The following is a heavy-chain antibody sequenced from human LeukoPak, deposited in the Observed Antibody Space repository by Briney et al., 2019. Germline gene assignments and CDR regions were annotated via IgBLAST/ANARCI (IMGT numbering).Heavy chain of an antibody. V-gene: IGHV1-3*01. Sequence: ASVKVSCKASGDTFTSYAMHWVRQAPGQRLEWMGWINAGNGNTKYSQKFQGSVTITRDTSASTAYMELSSLRSKDTAVYYCATGRSGYDFDYWGQGTLVTVSS. CDR2: INAGNGNT. D-gene: IGHD3-22*01. J-gene: IGHJ4*02. CDR3: ATGRSGYDFDY. CDR1: GDTFTSYA.